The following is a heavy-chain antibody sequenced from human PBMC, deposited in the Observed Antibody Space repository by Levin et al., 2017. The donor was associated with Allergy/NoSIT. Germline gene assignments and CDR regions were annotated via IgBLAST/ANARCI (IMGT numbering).Heavy chain of an antibody. CDR1: GFTFTSYA. V-gene: IGHV3-23*01. Sequence: GESLKISCAASGFTFTSYAITWVRQAPGKGLEWISAIRGCGERTYYADSVEGRFTVSRDNSKDTVYLQMNSLRGEDTAVYFCAREKGGTRGWYTVDYWGQGALVIVSP. CDR2: IRGCGERT. D-gene: IGHD6-19*01. J-gene: IGHJ4*02. CDR3: AREKGGTRGWYTVDY.